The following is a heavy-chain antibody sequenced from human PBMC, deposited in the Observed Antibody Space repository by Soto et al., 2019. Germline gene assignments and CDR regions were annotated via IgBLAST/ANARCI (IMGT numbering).Heavy chain of an antibody. CDR3: ARAEFFFDY. V-gene: IGHV3-30-3*01. J-gene: IGHJ4*02. CDR1: GFTFSSHA. Sequence: GGSLRLSCEAAGFTFSSHAMHWVRQAPGKGLEWVAVISYDGSNKYYADSVKGRFIISRDNSKNTLYLQMDSLRVDDTAVYYCARAEFFFDYWAQGTLVTVSS. CDR2: ISYDGSNK.